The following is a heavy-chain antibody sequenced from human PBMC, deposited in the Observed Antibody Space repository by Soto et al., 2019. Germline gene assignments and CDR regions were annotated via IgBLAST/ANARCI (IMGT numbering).Heavy chain of an antibody. CDR1: CGSISSLSYY. J-gene: IGHJ6*02. D-gene: IGHD3-3*01. Sequence: SETLSLTCTVSCGSISSLSYYWGCIRQPPGKGLEWIGSIYYSGSTYYNPSLKSRVTISVDTSKNQFSLKLSSVTAADTAVYYCASPDYDFWSGYYAPLMDVWGQGTTVTVSS. CDR2: IYYSGST. CDR3: ASPDYDFWSGYYAPLMDV. V-gene: IGHV4-39*01.